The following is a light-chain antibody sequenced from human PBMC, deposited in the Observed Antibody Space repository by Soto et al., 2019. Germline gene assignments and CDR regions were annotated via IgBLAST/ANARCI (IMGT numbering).Light chain of an antibody. V-gene: IGKV3D-15*01. CDR1: QNVSTN. CDR2: DTS. Sequence: EILMTQSPATLSVSPGERATLSCRTSQNVSTNLAWYQQKPGQAPSLLIYDTSTRASGIPARFSGSGSGTDFTLTITSLQSEDFALYYCQRYDDWPLTFGGGTKVEIK. CDR3: QRYDDWPLT. J-gene: IGKJ4*01.